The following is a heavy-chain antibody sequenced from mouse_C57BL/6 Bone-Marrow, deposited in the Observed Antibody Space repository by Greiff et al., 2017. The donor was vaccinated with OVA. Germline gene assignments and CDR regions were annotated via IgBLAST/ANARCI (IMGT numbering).Heavy chain of an antibody. D-gene: IGHD2-3*01. J-gene: IGHJ2*01. CDR3: ARLYDGYYPDYFDY. Sequence: EVQLKESGGGLVKPGGSLKLSCAASGFTFSDYGMHWVRQAPEKGLEWVAYISSGSSTIYYADTVKGRFTISRDNAKNTLFLQMTSLRSEDTAMYYCARLYDGYYPDYFDYWGQGTTLTVSS. CDR1: GFTFSDYG. V-gene: IGHV5-17*01. CDR2: ISSGSSTI.